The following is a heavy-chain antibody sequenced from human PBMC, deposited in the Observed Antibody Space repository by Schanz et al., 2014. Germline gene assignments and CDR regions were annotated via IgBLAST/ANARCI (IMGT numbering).Heavy chain of an antibody. CDR2: IGNGGVTI. D-gene: IGHD3-10*01. CDR1: GFPFSDYF. J-gene: IGHJ4*02. V-gene: IGHV3-11*01. Sequence: QVQLVDSGVGLVKPGGSLRLSCTASGFPFSDYFMAWIRQPPGRGLEWVSYIGNGGVTIYYADSVKGRFTISRDNSKNSLYLQMNSLRAEDTAVYYCARIGGSVFDYWAQGTLVTVSS. CDR3: ARIGGSVFDY.